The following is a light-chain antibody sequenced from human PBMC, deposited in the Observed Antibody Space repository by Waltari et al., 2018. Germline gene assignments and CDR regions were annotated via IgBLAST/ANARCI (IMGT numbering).Light chain of an antibody. Sequence: EIVLTQSPGTLSLSPGERATLSCRASQSVSKYLAWYQQKPGQAPRLLIYDASTRATDIPDRFSGSGWGTDFSLTISRLEPEDFAVYYCQKYGTLPATFGQGTKVQMK. CDR1: QSVSKY. CDR2: DAS. J-gene: IGKJ1*01. V-gene: IGKV3-20*01. CDR3: QKYGTLPAT.